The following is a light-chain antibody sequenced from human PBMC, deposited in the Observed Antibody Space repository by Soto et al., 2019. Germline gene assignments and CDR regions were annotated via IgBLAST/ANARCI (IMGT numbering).Light chain of an antibody. Sequence: QSVMTQPPSVSAAPGQKVTISCSGSSSNIGGNSVSWYQQLPGTAPKLLIYDDNKRPSGIPDRFSGSKSGTSATLGITGFQTGDQADDYCGSWDSSLSAYVFGTGTTLTVL. CDR1: SSNIGGNS. V-gene: IGLV1-51*01. CDR2: DDN. CDR3: GSWDSSLSAYV. J-gene: IGLJ1*01.